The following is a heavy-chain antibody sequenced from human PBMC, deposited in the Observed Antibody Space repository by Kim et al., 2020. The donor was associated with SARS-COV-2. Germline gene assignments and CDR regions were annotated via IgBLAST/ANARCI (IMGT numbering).Heavy chain of an antibody. Sequence: SETLSLTCTVSGGSISSGGYYWSWIRQHPGKGLEWIGYIYYSGSTYYNPSLKSRVTISVDTSKNQFSLKLSSVTAADTAVYYCARGLPTEGWFDPWGQGTLVTVSS. J-gene: IGHJ5*02. CDR3: ARGLPTEGWFDP. CDR1: GGSISSGGYY. V-gene: IGHV4-31*03. CDR2: IYYSGST. D-gene: IGHD4-17*01.